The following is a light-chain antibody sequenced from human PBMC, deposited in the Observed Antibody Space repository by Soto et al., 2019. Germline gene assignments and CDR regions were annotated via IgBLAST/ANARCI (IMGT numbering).Light chain of an antibody. CDR2: GAS. V-gene: IGKV3-11*01. Sequence: ELVLTQSPASLSLSPGERATLSRRASQSVDSYLVWYQQKPGQAPRLLIFGASNRATGIPARFSGSGSGTDFTLTINSLEPDDFAVYYCQQRDSWPITFGQGTRLEIK. J-gene: IGKJ5*01. CDR3: QQRDSWPIT. CDR1: QSVDSY.